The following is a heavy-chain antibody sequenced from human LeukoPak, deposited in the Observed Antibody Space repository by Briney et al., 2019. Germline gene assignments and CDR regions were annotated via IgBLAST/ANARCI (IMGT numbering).Heavy chain of an antibody. J-gene: IGHJ4*02. D-gene: IGHD6-19*01. CDR3: ATFRGWYIAH. CDR2: VNPDGSAT. Sequence: GGSLRLSCAASGFTFRNSWMHWVRQGPGKGLVWVSRVNPDGSATTYADSVKGRFTISRDNAKNTLYLQMNSLRAEDTAVYYCATFRGWYIAHWGQGSLVTVSS. CDR1: GFTFRNSW. V-gene: IGHV3-74*01.